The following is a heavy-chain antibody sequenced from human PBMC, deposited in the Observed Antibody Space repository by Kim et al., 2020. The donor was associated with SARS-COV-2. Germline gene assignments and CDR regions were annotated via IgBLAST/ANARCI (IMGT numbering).Heavy chain of an antibody. Sequence: GGSLRLFCAASGFTFSSYWMSWVRQAPGKGLEWVANIRQDGSEKYYVDSVKGRFTISRDNAKNSLSLQMNSLRFEDMADYYCAKGQHWFDPWGQGTLVTV. CDR3: AKGQHWFDP. J-gene: IGHJ5*02. V-gene: IGHV3-7*01. CDR1: GFTFSSYW. CDR2: IRQDGSEK.